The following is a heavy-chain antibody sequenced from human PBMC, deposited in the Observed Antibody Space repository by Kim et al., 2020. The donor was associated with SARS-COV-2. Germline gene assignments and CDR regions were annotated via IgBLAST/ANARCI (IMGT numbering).Heavy chain of an antibody. CDR1: SFTFGHFA. V-gene: IGHV3-23*01. CDR2: ISDSGDST. Sequence: GGSLRLSCAASSFTFGHFAMNWVRQAPGKGLEWISTISDSGDSTYYADSVKGRFTISRDNSKNTLFLQMNSLRADDTAMYYCAKDLNLGFDSLGQGTLVT. D-gene: IGHD7-27*01. J-gene: IGHJ4*02. CDR3: AKDLNLGFDS.